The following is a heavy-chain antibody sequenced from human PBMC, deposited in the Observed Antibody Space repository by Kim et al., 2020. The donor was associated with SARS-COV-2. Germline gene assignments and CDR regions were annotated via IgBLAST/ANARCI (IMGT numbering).Heavy chain of an antibody. CDR3: VRYGSGSPAHLFDY. Sequence: TPSLKRRVTISVDTSKNQFSLKLSSVTAADTAVYYCVRYGSGSPAHLFDYWGQGTLVTVSS. V-gene: IGHV4-34*01. D-gene: IGHD3-10*01. J-gene: IGHJ4*02.